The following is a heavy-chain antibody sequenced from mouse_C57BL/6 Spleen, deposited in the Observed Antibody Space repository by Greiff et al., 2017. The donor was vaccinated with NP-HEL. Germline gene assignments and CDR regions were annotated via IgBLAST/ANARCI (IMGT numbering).Heavy chain of an antibody. CDR3: ARGWANWYFDV. V-gene: IGHV3-6*01. CDR2: ISYGGSN. J-gene: IGHJ1*03. Sequence: EVKLMESGPGLVKPSQSLSLTCSVSGYSITSGYFWYWLRPLPGNLLEWVGYISYGGSNNYNPSLKNRISITRDTSKNQFFLKWNSVTTEDTATYYCARGWANWYFDVWGTGTTVTVSS. D-gene: IGHD3-1*01. CDR1: GYSITSGYF.